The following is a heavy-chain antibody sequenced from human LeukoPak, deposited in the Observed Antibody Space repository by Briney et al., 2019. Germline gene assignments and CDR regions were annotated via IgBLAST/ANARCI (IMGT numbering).Heavy chain of an antibody. CDR1: GGSISSYY. CDR3: ASLQAGAFDI. V-gene: IGHV4-59*01. Sequence: SETLSLTCTVSGGSISSYYWSWIRQPPGKGLEWIGYIYYSGGTNYNPSLKSRVTISVDTSKNQFSLKLSSVTAADTAVYYCASLQAGAFDIWGQGTLVTVSS. CDR2: IYYSGGT. J-gene: IGHJ3*02. D-gene: IGHD6-19*01.